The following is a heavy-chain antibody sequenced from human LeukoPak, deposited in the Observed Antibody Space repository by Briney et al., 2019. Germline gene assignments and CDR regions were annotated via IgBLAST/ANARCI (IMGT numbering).Heavy chain of an antibody. CDR1: GLTFSSYA. D-gene: IGHD3-22*01. V-gene: IGHV3-30*02. Sequence: GGSLRLSCAASGLTFSSYAMSWVRQAPGKGLEWVAFIRYDGSNKYYADSVKGRFTISRDNSKNTLYLQMNSLRAEDTAVYYCAKDGDYYDSSGYPDYWGQGTLVTVSS. J-gene: IGHJ4*02. CDR2: IRYDGSNK. CDR3: AKDGDYYDSSGYPDY.